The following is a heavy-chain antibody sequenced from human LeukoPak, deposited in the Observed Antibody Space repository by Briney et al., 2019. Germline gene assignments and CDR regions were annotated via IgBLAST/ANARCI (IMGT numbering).Heavy chain of an antibody. CDR3: ATAPLNGYNSGWYSFDY. CDR2: VNPNSGGT. V-gene: IGHV1-2*02. CDR1: GYTFTAYY. Sequence: ASVKVSCKASGYTFTAYYMHWVRQAPGQRLEWMGWVNPNSGGTNYAQKFQDRVTMTRDTSISTAYMELHRLRSDDTAVYYCATAPLNGYNSGWYSFDYWGRGALVTVSS. J-gene: IGHJ4*02. D-gene: IGHD6-19*01.